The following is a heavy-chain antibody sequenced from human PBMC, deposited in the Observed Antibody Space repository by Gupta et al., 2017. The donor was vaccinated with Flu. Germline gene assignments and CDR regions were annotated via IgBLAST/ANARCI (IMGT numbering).Heavy chain of an antibody. J-gene: IGHJ6*03. D-gene: IGHD1-26*01. CDR2: ISYQERGLT. CDR3: AKWSGLGQWGYYMDI. V-gene: IGHV3-30*18. Sequence: PGKWLWWVALISYQERGLTFYADSVKGRFTISRDNSKNTLFLQMNSLRPDDTAVYYCAKWSGLGQWGYYMDIWGKGTTVIGSS.